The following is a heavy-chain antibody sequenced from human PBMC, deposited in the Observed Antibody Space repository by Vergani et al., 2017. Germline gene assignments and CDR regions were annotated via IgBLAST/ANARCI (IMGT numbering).Heavy chain of an antibody. Sequence: QVQLVESGGGVVQPGGSLRLSCAASGFTFSSYGMHWVRQAPGKGLEWVAFIRYDGSNKYYADSVKGRFTISRDNSKNTLYLQMNSLRAEDTAVYYCAKVYGGGDCYYWVNWYFDLWGRGTLVTVSS. V-gene: IGHV3-30*02. CDR1: GFTFSSYG. CDR2: IRYDGSNK. J-gene: IGHJ2*01. CDR3: AKVYGGGDCYYWVNWYFDL. D-gene: IGHD2-21*02.